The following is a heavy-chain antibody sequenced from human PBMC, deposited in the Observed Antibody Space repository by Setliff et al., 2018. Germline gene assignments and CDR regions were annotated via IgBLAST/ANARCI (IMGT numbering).Heavy chain of an antibody. Sequence: SETLSLTCTVYGGSFSNYYWSWIRQPPGKGLEWIVEINHSGSTNYNPSLKGRVTISVDTSKNQLSLKVNSVSVADTAVYYFRLAHCNNTSCEEALDFWSQGTLVTVSS. CDR1: GGSFSNYY. CDR2: INHSGST. J-gene: IGHJ4*02. CDR3: RLAHCNNTSCEEALDF. V-gene: IGHV4-34*01. D-gene: IGHD2-2*01.